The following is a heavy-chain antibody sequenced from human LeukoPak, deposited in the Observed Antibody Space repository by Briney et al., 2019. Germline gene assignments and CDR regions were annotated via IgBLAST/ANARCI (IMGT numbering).Heavy chain of an antibody. J-gene: IGHJ6*03. Sequence: GGSLRLSCVASGFSFSGYGMCWVRQAPGKGLEWVSSISSSSSYIYYADSVKGRFTISRDNAKNSLYLQMNSLRAEDTAVYYCARDGIVVVPAATENYYYYMDVWGKGTTVTVSS. CDR2: ISSSSSYI. V-gene: IGHV3-21*01. CDR3: ARDGIVVVPAATENYYYYMDV. D-gene: IGHD2-2*01. CDR1: GFSFSGYG.